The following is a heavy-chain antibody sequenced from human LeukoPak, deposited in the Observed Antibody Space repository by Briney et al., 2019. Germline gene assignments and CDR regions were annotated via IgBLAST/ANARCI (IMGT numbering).Heavy chain of an antibody. CDR2: IYNSGTI. J-gene: IGHJ3*02. V-gene: IGHV4-59*01. Sequence: SETLSLTCSVSGASISPSYWSWLRQPPGRGLEWIGYIYNSGTINYNTSLASRVTISLDTSKNQFSLRLSSVSAVDTAVYYCARGPPDRADIWGQGTMVTVSS. D-gene: IGHD3-16*02. CDR1: GASISPSY. CDR3: ARGPPDRADI.